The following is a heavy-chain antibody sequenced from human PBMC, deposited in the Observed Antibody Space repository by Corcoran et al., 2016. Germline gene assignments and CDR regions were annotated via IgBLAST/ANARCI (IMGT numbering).Heavy chain of an antibody. V-gene: IGHV4-34*01. CDR3: ARAPRRGLGYFDL. J-gene: IGHJ2*01. CDR2: INQTGST. D-gene: IGHD3-16*01. CDR1: GGSFSGYS. Sequence: QVQLQQWGAGLLKPSETLSLTCAVYGGSFSGYSWSWIRQPPGKGLEWIGEINQTGSTSYNPSRKSRITISVDSSKNQLSLRLSSVTAADTAVYHCARAPRRGLGYFDLWGRDTLVTVSS.